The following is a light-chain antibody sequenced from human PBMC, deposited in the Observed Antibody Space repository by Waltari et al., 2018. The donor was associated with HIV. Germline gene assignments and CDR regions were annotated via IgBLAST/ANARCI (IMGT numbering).Light chain of an antibody. CDR2: EVN. CDR3: TSVSGSINFVV. V-gene: IGLV2-8*01. Sequence: QSALTQPPSASGSPGQSVTISCTGTSSDLGAYKFVSWYQQHPDKAPKLIIYEVNQRPSGVPDRCSGSKSGNTASLAVSGPKDEDEAAYYCTSVSGSINFVVFGGGTKLTVL. CDR1: SSDLGAYKF. J-gene: IGLJ2*01.